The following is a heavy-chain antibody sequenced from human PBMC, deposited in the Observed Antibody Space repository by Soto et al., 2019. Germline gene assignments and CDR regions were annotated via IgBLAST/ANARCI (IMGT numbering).Heavy chain of an antibody. Sequence: GGSLRLSCTVSGFAFNNYGLNWVRQAPGKGLEWVSSISKSDYTYYSDSVKGRFTISRDNAKNSVSLQMNTLRVEDTAVYYCAREDSIIIPAASDFWGQGTLVTVSS. CDR1: GFAFNNYG. V-gene: IGHV3-21*01. D-gene: IGHD2-2*01. J-gene: IGHJ4*02. CDR2: ISKSDYT. CDR3: AREDSIIIPAASDF.